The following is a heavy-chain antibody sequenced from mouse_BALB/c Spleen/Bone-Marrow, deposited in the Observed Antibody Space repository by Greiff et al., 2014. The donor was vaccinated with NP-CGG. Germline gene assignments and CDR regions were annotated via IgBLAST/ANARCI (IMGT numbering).Heavy chain of an antibody. D-gene: IGHD2-1*01. CDR1: GFNIKDSY. CDR3: ARNYPSAY. CDR2: IDPAKGNT. J-gene: IGHJ3*01. V-gene: IGHV14-3*02. Sequence: VHVKQSGAELVKPGASVKLSCTASGFNIKDSYLHWVKQRPEQGLDWIGRIDPAKGNTNYDPKFQGKATITADTSSNTAYLQLSSLTSEDTAVYFCARNYPSAYWGQGTLVTVSA.